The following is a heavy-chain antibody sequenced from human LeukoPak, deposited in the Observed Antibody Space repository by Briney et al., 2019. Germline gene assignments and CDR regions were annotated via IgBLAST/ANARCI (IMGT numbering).Heavy chain of an antibody. Sequence: PGGSLRLSCAASGFTFSSYWMSWVRQAPGKGLEWVSAISGSGGSTYYADSVKGRFTISRDNSKNTLYLQMNSLRAEDTAVYYCAKDLQYSSSWYFGPGGFDPWGQGTLVTVSS. J-gene: IGHJ5*02. CDR2: ISGSGGST. CDR1: GFTFSSYW. D-gene: IGHD6-13*01. V-gene: IGHV3-23*01. CDR3: AKDLQYSSSWYFGPGGFDP.